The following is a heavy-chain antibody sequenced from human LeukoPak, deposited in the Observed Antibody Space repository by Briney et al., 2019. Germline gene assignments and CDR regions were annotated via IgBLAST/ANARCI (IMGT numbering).Heavy chain of an antibody. V-gene: IGHV3-72*01. CDR2: TRKKAKGCTT. CDR3: ARAQSDSSGYYYVGDY. CDR1: GFTFSSYA. Sequence: GRSLRLSCAASGFTFSSYAMPWVRQAPGQGLEWVARTRKKAKGCTTEYAASVKGRFTISTDDSKNSVDLQMNSLITEDTAVYYCARAQSDSSGYYYVGDYWGQGTLVTVSS. D-gene: IGHD3-22*01. J-gene: IGHJ4*02.